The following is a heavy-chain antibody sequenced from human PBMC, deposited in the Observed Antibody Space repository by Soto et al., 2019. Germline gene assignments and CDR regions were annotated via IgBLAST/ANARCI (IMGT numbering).Heavy chain of an antibody. Sequence: GASVKVSCKASGYTFTSYGFSWVRQAPGQGLEWMGWINACTGNTQYSQKFQGRVTITRDTSASTAYMELSSLRSEDTAVYYCARVSGYYLPDYWGQGTLVTVSS. V-gene: IGHV1-18*01. CDR3: ARVSGYYLPDY. CDR1: GYTFTSYG. D-gene: IGHD5-12*01. J-gene: IGHJ4*02. CDR2: INACTGNT.